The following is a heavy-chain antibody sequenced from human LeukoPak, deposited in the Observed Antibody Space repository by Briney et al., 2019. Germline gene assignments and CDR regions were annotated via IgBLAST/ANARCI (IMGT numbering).Heavy chain of an antibody. Sequence: PSETLSLTCAVYGVSFSGYYWTWIRQPPGKGLEWIGEINHSGSTNYNPSLKSRVTISVDTSKNQFSLKLSSVTAADTAVYYCARCEGAGSYYDFDYWGQGTLVTVSS. CDR3: ARCEGAGSYYDFDY. J-gene: IGHJ4*02. CDR2: INHSGST. D-gene: IGHD3-10*01. CDR1: GVSFSGYY. V-gene: IGHV4-34*01.